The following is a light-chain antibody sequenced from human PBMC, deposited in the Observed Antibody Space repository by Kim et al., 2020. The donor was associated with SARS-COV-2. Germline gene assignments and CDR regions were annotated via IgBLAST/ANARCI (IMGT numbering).Light chain of an antibody. Sequence: ASVGDRVTSKCRASQGIRTDLAWYQQKAGKAPKRLIYAASILQSGVPSRFSGSGLGTEFTLTIDSLQSEDFATYYCLQHDSYPWTFGQGTKVDIK. CDR3: LQHDSYPWT. J-gene: IGKJ1*01. CDR2: AAS. V-gene: IGKV1-17*01. CDR1: QGIRTD.